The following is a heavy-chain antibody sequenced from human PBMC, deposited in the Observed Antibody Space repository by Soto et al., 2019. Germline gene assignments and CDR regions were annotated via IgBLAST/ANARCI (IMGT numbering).Heavy chain of an antibody. D-gene: IGHD3-3*01. Sequence: PSETLSLTCTVSGGSISSYYWSWIRQPPGKGLEWIGYIYYSGSTNYNPSLKSRVTISVDTSKNQFSLKLSSVTAADTAVYYCARGRPYYDFWSSHRKCALCYYYMDVWGKGTTVNVSS. CDR1: GGSISSYY. V-gene: IGHV4-59*01. J-gene: IGHJ6*03. CDR2: IYYSGST. CDR3: ARGRPYYDFWSSHRKCALCYYYMDV.